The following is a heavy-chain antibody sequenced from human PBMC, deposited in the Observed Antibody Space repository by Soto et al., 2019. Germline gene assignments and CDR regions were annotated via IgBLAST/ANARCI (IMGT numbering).Heavy chain of an antibody. CDR2: ISYDGSNK. CDR1: GFTFSSYG. CDR3: AKGGCSSTSCYEGATYYYYYYMDV. J-gene: IGHJ6*03. Sequence: QVQLVESGGGVVQPGRSLRLSCAASGFTFSSYGMHWVRQAPGKGLEWVAVISYDGSNKYYADSVKGRFTISRDNSKNTLYLQMNSLRAEDTAVYYCAKGGCSSTSCYEGATYYYYYYMDVWGKGTTVTVSS. D-gene: IGHD2-2*01. V-gene: IGHV3-30*18.